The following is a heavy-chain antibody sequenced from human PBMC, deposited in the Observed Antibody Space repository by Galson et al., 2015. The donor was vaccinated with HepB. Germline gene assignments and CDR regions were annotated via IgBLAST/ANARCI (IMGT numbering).Heavy chain of an antibody. CDR1: GGSISSSNW. J-gene: IGHJ6*02. Sequence: ETLSLTCAVSGGSISSSNWWSWVRQPPGKGLEWIGEIYHSGSTNYNPSLKSRVTISVDTSKNQFSLKLSSVTAADTAVYYCARARRGCSSTSCYSPYYYYGMDVWGQGTTVTVSS. CDR3: ARARRGCSSTSCYSPYYYYGMDV. D-gene: IGHD2-2*01. V-gene: IGHV4-4*02. CDR2: IYHSGST.